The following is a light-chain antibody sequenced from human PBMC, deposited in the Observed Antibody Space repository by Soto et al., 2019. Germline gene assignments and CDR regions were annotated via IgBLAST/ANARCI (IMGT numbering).Light chain of an antibody. CDR2: AAS. V-gene: IGKV1-39*01. Sequence: DIHMTRSPSSLSASVVHIVAATGRASQSISSYLNWYQQKPGKAPKLLIYAASSLESGVPTRFSGSGSGTEFTLTISSLHTDDFATYYCQQHNILSTFGQGTKVDIK. J-gene: IGKJ1*01. CDR3: QQHNILST. CDR1: QSISSY.